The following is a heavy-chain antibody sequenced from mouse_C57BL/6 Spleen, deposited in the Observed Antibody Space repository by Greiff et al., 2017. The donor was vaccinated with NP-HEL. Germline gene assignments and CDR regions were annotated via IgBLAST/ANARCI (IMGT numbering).Heavy chain of an antibody. CDR1: GYSFTGYY. CDR3: ARGGSYPWFAY. V-gene: IGHV1-42*01. D-gene: IGHD1-1*02. Sequence: EVQLQQSGPELVKPGASVKISCKASGYSFTGYYMNWVKQSPEKSLEWIGEINPSTGGTTYNQKFKAKATLTVDKSSSTAYMQLKSLTSEDSAVYYCARGGSYPWFAYWGQGTLVTVSA. CDR2: INPSTGGT. J-gene: IGHJ3*01.